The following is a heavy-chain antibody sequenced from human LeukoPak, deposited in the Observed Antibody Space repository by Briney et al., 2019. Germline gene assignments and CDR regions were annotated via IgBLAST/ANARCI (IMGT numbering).Heavy chain of an antibody. CDR1: GFTLSSYS. Sequence: GGSLRLSCAASGFTLSSYSMNWVRQAPGKGLEWVSYISSSSSTIYYADSVKGRFTISRDNAKNSLYLQMNSLRAEDTAVYYCARGEYDYVWGSYRPTSFDYWGQGTLVTVSS. CDR3: ARGEYDYVWGSYRPTSFDY. D-gene: IGHD3-16*02. CDR2: ISSSSSTI. V-gene: IGHV3-48*01. J-gene: IGHJ4*02.